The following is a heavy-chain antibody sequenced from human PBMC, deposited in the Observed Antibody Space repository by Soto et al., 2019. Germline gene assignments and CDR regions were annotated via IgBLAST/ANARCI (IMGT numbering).Heavy chain of an antibody. D-gene: IGHD2-15*01. CDR1: GFTFSTYW. J-gene: IGHJ3*02. CDR2: INSDGSST. CDR3: ARVRCSGGSCRDAYDI. V-gene: IGHV3-74*01. Sequence: EVQLVESGGGLVQPGGSQRLSCAASGFTFSTYWMHWVRQAPGKGLVWVSRINSDGSSTSYADSVKGRFSISRDNAKNKLYLQMNRLRAEDTAMYYCARVRCSGGSCRDAYDIWGQGTMVTVSS.